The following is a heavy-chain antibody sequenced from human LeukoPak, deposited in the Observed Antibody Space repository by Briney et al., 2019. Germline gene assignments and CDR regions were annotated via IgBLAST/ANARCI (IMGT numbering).Heavy chain of an antibody. J-gene: IGHJ4*02. CDR1: GYTFTGYY. Sequence: ASVKVSCKASGYTFTGYYMHWVRQAPGQGLEWMGWINPNSGGTNYAQKFQGWVTMTRDTSISTAYMELSRLRSDDTAVYYCARDPSLDCSGGSCYSHPFDYWGQGTLVTVSS. D-gene: IGHD2-15*01. CDR3: ARDPSLDCSGGSCYSHPFDY. CDR2: INPNSGGT. V-gene: IGHV1-2*04.